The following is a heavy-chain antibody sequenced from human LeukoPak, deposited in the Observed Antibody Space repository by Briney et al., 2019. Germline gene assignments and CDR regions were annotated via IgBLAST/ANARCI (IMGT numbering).Heavy chain of an antibody. CDR2: INWNDSNI. J-gene: IGHJ4*02. CDR3: ARSRLSFDY. V-gene: IGHV3-20*04. D-gene: IGHD3-22*01. CDR1: GFTFYDNG. Sequence: GGSLRLSCAASGFTFYDNGMSWVRQAPGEGGEWVSGINWNDSNIGYADTVKGRFTSSRDNAKSTLDVQMNRLRAGVTAVYCCARSRLSFDYWGQGTLVTVSS.